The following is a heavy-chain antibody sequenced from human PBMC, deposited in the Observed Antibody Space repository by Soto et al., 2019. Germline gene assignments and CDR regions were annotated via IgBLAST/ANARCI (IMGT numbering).Heavy chain of an antibody. Sequence: KQRGASVKVSCKVSGYTLTELSMRWVRQAPGKGLEWMGGFDPEDGETVYAQKFQGRVTMTEDTSTDTAYMELSSLRSEDTAVYYCATDRPGYYDSSGYYYRSYYFDYWGQGTLVTVSS. D-gene: IGHD3-22*01. J-gene: IGHJ4*02. CDR3: ATDRPGYYDSSGYYYRSYYFDY. V-gene: IGHV1-24*01. CDR1: GYTLTELS. CDR2: FDPEDGET.